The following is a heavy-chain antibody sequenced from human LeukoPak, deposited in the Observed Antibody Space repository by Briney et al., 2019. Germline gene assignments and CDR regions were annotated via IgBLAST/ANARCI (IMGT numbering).Heavy chain of an antibody. CDR3: AKGGIYRGYYYYMDV. CDR2: INWNGGST. J-gene: IGHJ6*03. D-gene: IGHD6-13*01. Sequence: GGSLRLSCAASGFTFDDYGMSWVRQAPGKGLEWVSGINWNGGSTGYADSVKGRFTISRDNAKNSLYLQMNSLRGEDTALYYCAKGGIYRGYYYYMDVWGKGTTVTISS. CDR1: GFTFDDYG. V-gene: IGHV3-20*04.